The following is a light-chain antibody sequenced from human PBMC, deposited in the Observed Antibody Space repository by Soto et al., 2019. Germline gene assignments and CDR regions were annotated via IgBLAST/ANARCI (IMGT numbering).Light chain of an antibody. CDR3: QQYNNWRGT. CDR1: QSVSSN. J-gene: IGKJ1*01. V-gene: IGKV3-15*01. Sequence: EIVMTQSPATLSVSPGERSPLSWMASQSVSSNLSWYQQKPGQDPRILIYGSSTRATGIPARFSGSGSGTEFTLNISRLQSEDFAVYYCQQYNNWRGTFGQGTQVEIK. CDR2: GSS.